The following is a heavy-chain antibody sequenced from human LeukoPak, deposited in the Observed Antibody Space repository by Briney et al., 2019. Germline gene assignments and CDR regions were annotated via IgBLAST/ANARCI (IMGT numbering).Heavy chain of an antibody. CDR1: GGSFSGYY. CDR2: IYYSGST. J-gene: IGHJ5*02. D-gene: IGHD1/OR15-1a*01. Sequence: SETLSLTCAVYGGSFSGYYWSWIRQHPGKGLEWIGYIYYSGSTYYNPSLKSRVTISVDTSKNQFSLKLSSVTAADTAVYYCARVNNGWYFDPWGQGTLVTGSS. CDR3: ARVNNGWYFDP. V-gene: IGHV4-31*11.